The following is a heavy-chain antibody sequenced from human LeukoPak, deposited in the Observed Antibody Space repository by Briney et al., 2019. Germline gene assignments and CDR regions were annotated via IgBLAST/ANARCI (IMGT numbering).Heavy chain of an antibody. CDR1: GFSFSTYD. CDR2: ISTTGGYT. V-gene: IGHV3-23*01. CDR3: AKKPATIKFPFDI. D-gene: IGHD5-24*01. J-gene: IGHJ4*02. Sequence: PGGSLRLSCVGSGFSFSTYDMGWVRQTPGEGLEWVSAISTTGGYTEDADSVKGRFTISRDNSQNTLFLQMHSLRAEDTAVYYCAKKPATIKFPFDIWGQGTPVTVSP.